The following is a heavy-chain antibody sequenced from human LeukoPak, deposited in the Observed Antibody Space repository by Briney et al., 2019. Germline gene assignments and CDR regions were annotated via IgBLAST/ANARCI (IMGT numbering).Heavy chain of an antibody. D-gene: IGHD3-3*01. J-gene: IGHJ6*02. CDR3: AKSMSRDYDFWSGYYNPYYYYGMDV. V-gene: IGHV3-23*01. Sequence: QSGGSLRLSCAASGFTFSTYAMSWVRQAPGKGLEWVSAISGSADSTYYADSVKGRFTISRGNSKNTLYLQMNSLRAEDTAVYYCAKSMSRDYDFWSGYYNPYYYYGMDVWGQGTTVTVSS. CDR1: GFTFSTYA. CDR2: ISGSADST.